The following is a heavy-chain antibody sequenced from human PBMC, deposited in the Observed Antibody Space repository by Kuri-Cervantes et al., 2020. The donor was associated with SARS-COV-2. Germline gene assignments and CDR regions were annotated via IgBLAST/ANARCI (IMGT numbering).Heavy chain of an antibody. CDR3: ARAPASRTAPFDY. CDR1: GFTVSTNY. J-gene: IGHJ4*02. CDR2: IYSGSRA. D-gene: IGHD5-18*01. V-gene: IGHV3-53*01. Sequence: GGSLRLSCAASGFTVSTNYLSWVRQAPGKGLEWVAIIYSGSRAFYADSVKGRFTISRDNSKNTLYLQMNSLTVEDTAVYYCARAPASRTAPFDYWGQGALVTVSS.